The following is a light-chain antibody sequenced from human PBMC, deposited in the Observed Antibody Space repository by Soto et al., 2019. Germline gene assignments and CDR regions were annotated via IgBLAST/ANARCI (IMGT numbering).Light chain of an antibody. CDR1: QSVSSKY. CDR3: QQYGFTPPFT. Sequence: IVLTQSPGTLSLSPGERATLSCRASQSVSSKYLAWYQQRPGQAARLLIYSASSRAAGIPDRFSGGGSGTDFTLTISRLEPEDFAVNYCQQYGFTPPFTFGPGTRVDI. V-gene: IGKV3-20*01. CDR2: SAS. J-gene: IGKJ3*01.